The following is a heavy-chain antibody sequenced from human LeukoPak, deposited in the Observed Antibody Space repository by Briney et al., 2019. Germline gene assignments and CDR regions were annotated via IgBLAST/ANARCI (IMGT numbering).Heavy chain of an antibody. V-gene: IGHV3-30*18. J-gene: IGHJ6*03. CDR2: ISYDGSNK. Sequence: GGSLRLSCAASGFTFSSYGMHWVRQAPGKGLEWVAVISYDGSNKYYADSVKGRFTISRDNSKNTLYLQMNSLRAEDTAVYYCAKGNKERLWFGELLSPRYYYYYMDVWGKGTTVTVSS. CDR3: AKGNKERLWFGELLSPRYYYYYMDV. CDR1: GFTFSSYG. D-gene: IGHD3-10*01.